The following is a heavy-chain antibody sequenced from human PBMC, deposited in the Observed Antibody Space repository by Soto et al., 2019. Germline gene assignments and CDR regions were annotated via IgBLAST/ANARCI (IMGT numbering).Heavy chain of an antibody. CDR1: GGTLNNYS. D-gene: IGHD3-3*01. CDR2: ILPVSAPP. J-gene: IGHJ4*02. CDR3: ATDSNYDVSNSF. V-gene: IGHV1-69*13. Sequence: SVKVSCKSSGGTLNNYSINWVRQAPGQGLEWMGGILPVSAPPDYAQKFQGRVSITADHSTSTVYMELSRLKSDDTAVYFCATDSNYDVSNSFWGQGTLVTV.